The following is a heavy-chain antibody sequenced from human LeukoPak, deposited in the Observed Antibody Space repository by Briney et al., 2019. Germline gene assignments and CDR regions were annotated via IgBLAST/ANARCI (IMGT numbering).Heavy chain of an antibody. D-gene: IGHD1-14*01. J-gene: IGHJ4*02. CDR1: GFTFSNYW. V-gene: IGHV3-74*01. CDR2: INSDGSST. Sequence: GGSLRLSCAASGFTFSNYWMHWVRQVPGKGLVWVSRINSDGSSTSYADSVKGRFTVSRDNAKNTLYLQMNSQRTEDTAVYYCARVRYCDYWGQGTLVTVSS. CDR3: ARVRYCDY.